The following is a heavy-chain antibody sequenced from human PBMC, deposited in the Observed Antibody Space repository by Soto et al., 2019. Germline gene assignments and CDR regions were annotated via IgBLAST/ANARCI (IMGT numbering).Heavy chain of an antibody. D-gene: IGHD3-10*01. CDR2: IYYSGST. V-gene: IGHV4-59*01. Sequence: SETLSLTCTVSCGSISSYYWSWIRQPPGKGLEWIGYIYYSGSTNYNPSLKSRVTISVDTSKNQFSLKLSSVTAADTAVYYCAREYRGLSYFDYWGQGTLVTVSS. J-gene: IGHJ4*02. CDR1: CGSISSYY. CDR3: AREYRGLSYFDY.